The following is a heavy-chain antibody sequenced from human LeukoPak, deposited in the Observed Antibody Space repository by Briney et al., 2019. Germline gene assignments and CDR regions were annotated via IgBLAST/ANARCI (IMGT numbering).Heavy chain of an antibody. CDR1: GFTFSKFW. J-gene: IGHJ4*02. D-gene: IGHD1-1*01. CDR3: ARGDDFSGDH. V-gene: IGHV3-7*04. CDR2: IHPEGNEK. Sequence: GGSLRLSCAVSGFTFSKFWMSWVRQAPGRGLEWVANIHPEGNEKYHVESVKGRFTISRDNTKNLLFLQMNGLRVEDTAVYYCARGDDFSGDHWGQGTLVTVSS.